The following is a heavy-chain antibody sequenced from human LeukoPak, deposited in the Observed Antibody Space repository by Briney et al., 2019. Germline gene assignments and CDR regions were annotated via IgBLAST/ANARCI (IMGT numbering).Heavy chain of an antibody. D-gene: IGHD4-17*01. V-gene: IGHV3-7*01. J-gene: IGHJ4*02. CDR3: AKDCGDYYFDY. CDR2: IKHDGSEK. CDR1: GFTFSSYW. Sequence: GGSLRLSCAASGFTFSSYWMSWVRQSPGKGLEWVANIKHDGSEKYYVDSVKGRFTISRDNAKNSLYLQMNSLRAEDTAVYYCAKDCGDYYFDYWGQGTLVTVSS.